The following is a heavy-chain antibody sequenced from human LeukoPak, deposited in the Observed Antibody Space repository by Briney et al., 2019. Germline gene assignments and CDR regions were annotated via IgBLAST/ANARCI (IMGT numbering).Heavy chain of an antibody. CDR3: ARGPGTPRYCSSTSCYGPYYYYMDG. D-gene: IGHD2-2*01. Sequence: PSETLSLTCTVSGVSIRSHYWIWIRQPPGKGLEWIGHISYSGSTNYNPSLKSRVTISVDTSKNQFSLRLSSVTAADTAVYYCARGPGTPRYCSSTSCYGPYYYYMDGWGKGTTVTVSS. J-gene: IGHJ6*03. CDR2: ISYSGST. V-gene: IGHV4-59*11. CDR1: GVSIRSHY.